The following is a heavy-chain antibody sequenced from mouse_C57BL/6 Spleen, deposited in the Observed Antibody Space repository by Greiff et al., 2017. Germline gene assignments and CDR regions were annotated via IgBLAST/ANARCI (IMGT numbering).Heavy chain of an antibody. CDR1: GYTFTDYE. CDR2: IDPATGGT. J-gene: IGHJ4*01. CDR3: TRYGSSLSLYAMDY. Sequence: QVQLQQSGAELVRPGASVTLSCKASGYTFTDYEMHWVKQTPVHGLEWIGAIDPATGGTAYNQKFKGKAILTADKSSSTAYMELRSLTSEDSAVYYCTRYGSSLSLYAMDYWGQGTSVTVSS. D-gene: IGHD1-1*01. V-gene: IGHV1-15*01.